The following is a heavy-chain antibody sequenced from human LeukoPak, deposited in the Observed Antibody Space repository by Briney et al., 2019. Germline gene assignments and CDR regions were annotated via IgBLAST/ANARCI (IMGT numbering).Heavy chain of an antibody. D-gene: IGHD3-3*01. V-gene: IGHV3-66*02. CDR1: GFTVSSNY. CDR2: IYSGGTT. J-gene: IGHJ4*02. Sequence: GGSLRLSCAASGFTVSSNYMNWVRQAPGKGLEWVSVIYSGGTTYYADSVKGRFTISRDNSKNTLYLQMSSLRAEDTAVYYCATLLRFLEGVVWGQGTLVTVSS. CDR3: ATLLRFLEGVV.